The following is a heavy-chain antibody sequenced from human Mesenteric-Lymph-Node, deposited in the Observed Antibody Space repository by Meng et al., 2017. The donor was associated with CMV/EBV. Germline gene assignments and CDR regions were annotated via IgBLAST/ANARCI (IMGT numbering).Heavy chain of an antibody. CDR1: EFTFSIYG. CDR3: VRDRPVLQY. CDR2: IRSDGSSS. V-gene: IGHV3-30*02. J-gene: IGHJ4*02. Sequence: GESLKISCAGSEFTFSIYGMHWVRQAPGKGLEWVASIRSDGSSSYYADSVKGRFTISRDTPKNTLYLQMNTLRPEDTAVYYCVRDRPVLQYWGQGTLVTVSS. D-gene: IGHD2-2*01.